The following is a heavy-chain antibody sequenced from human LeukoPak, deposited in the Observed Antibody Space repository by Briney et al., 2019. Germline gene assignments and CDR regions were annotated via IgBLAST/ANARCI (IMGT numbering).Heavy chain of an antibody. CDR2: IYYSGST. CDR3: ARGGSGLGGAFDI. J-gene: IGHJ3*02. D-gene: IGHD3-10*01. CDR1: GGSISPYY. Sequence: PSETLSLTCTVSGGSISPYYWSWIRQPPGKGLEWLGYIYYSGSTYYNPSLKSRVTISVDTSKNQFSLKLSSVTAADTAVYYCARGGSGLGGAFDIWGQGTMVTVSS. V-gene: IGHV4-59*08.